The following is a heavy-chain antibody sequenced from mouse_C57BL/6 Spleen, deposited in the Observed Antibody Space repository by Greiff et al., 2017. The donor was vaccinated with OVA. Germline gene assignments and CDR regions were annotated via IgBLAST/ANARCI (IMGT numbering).Heavy chain of an antibody. Sequence: EVQRVESGGGLVKPGGSLKLSCAASGFTFSDYGMHWVRQAPEKGLEWVAYISSGSSTIYYADTVKGRFTISRENAKNTLFLQMTSLRSEDTAMYYCAREDGSSYGAMDYWGQGTSVTVSS. CDR2: ISSGSSTI. CDR3: AREDGSSYGAMDY. J-gene: IGHJ4*01. D-gene: IGHD1-1*01. V-gene: IGHV5-17*01. CDR1: GFTFSDYG.